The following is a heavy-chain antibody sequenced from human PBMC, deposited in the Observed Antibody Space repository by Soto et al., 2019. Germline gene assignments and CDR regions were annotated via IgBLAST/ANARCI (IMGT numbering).Heavy chain of an antibody. CDR1: GFTFSSYA. CDR2: ISGSGGST. Sequence: EVQLLESGGGLVQPGGSLRLSCAASGFTFSSYAMSWVRQAPGKGLEWVSAISGSGGSTYYADSVKGRFTISRDNSKNTLYLQMNSLRAEDTAVYYCAKKGIYGDYGGYWYFDLWGRGTLVTVSS. D-gene: IGHD4-17*01. J-gene: IGHJ2*01. V-gene: IGHV3-23*01. CDR3: AKKGIYGDYGGYWYFDL.